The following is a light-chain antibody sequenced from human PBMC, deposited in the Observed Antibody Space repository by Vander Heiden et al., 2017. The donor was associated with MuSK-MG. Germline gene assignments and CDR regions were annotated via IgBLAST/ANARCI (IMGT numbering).Light chain of an antibody. CDR3: QQSDSTPLT. CDR2: AVS. V-gene: IGKV1-39*01. CDR1: QSISSY. J-gene: IGKJ5*01. Sequence: DTQMTQSPSSLSASVGDRVTITCRASQSISSYLNWYQQKPGKAPKLLIYAVSSLQIGVPSRSSGRGPATDFTLSISMLQPEALATSYCQQSDSTPLTFGQGTRLEIK.